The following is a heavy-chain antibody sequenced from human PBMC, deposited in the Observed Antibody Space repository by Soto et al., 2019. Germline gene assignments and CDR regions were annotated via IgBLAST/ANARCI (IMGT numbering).Heavy chain of an antibody. CDR1: GFIFSTYS. D-gene: IGHD2-8*01. CDR2: ISSTGKSI. J-gene: IGHJ4*02. CDR3: AGRYCTNGVCPFDY. V-gene: IGHV3-21*01. Sequence: EVQLVESGGGLVNPGGSLRLSCAASGFIFSTYSMNWVRQAPGKGLEWVSSISSTGKSIYYADSVKGRFTISRDNAKDSLYLQMHSLRSEDTAVYFCAGRYCTNGVCPFDYWGQGTPVPVSS.